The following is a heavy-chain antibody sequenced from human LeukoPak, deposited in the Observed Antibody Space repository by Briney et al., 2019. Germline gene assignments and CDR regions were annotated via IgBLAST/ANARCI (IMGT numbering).Heavy chain of an antibody. D-gene: IGHD1/OR15-1a*01. CDR3: AARSDSNRGPYDY. Sequence: PGGSLRLSCAASGYSVSDKPMTWVRQAAGKGLEWVSVIYTDGSTHYSGSVRGRFYISRDNSKNTLYLQMNSLGAEDTAVYYCAARSDSNRGPYDYWGQGTLVTVSS. CDR1: GYSVSDKP. J-gene: IGHJ4*02. V-gene: IGHV3-66*01. CDR2: IYTDGST.